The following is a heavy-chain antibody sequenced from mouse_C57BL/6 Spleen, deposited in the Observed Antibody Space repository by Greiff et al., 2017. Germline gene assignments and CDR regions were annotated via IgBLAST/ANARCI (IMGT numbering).Heavy chain of an antibody. J-gene: IGHJ3*01. CDR1: GYTFTSYW. D-gene: IGHD2-5*01. CDR3: ARSHSNYEGVAY. Sequence: QVQLQQSGAELAKPGASVKLSCKASGYTFTSYWMHWVKQRPGQGLEWIGYINPSSGYTKYNQKFKDKATLTADKSSSTAYMQLRSLTYDDSAVYYCARSHSNYEGVAYWGQGTLVTVSA. V-gene: IGHV1-7*01. CDR2: INPSSGYT.